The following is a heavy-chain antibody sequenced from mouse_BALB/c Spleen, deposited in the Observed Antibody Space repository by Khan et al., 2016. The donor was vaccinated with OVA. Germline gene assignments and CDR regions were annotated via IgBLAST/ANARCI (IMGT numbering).Heavy chain of an antibody. CDR2: VNPNTGNT. D-gene: IGHD2-14*01. Sequence: VQLQQSGPDLVKPGASVKMSCKASGYSFTGYYMNWVKQSHGKSLKCIGRVNPNTGNTNYNQKFRGKAILFVETSSSTAYMELRSLTSEDSAVYYCARGYDFFAYWGQGTLVTVSA. CDR1: GYSFTGYY. J-gene: IGHJ3*01. V-gene: IGHV1-26*01. CDR3: ARGYDFFAY.